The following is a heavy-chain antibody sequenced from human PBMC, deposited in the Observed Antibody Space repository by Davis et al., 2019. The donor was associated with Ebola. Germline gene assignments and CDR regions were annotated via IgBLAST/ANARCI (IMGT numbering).Heavy chain of an antibody. V-gene: IGHV3-23*01. CDR3: AQGSSPDN. CDR2: VSISGRDT. D-gene: IGHD6-6*01. J-gene: IGHJ4*02. Sequence: PGKSLKISCAASGFPFSAYAMSWVRQPPGEGLQWVSTVSISGRDTYYIDSVMGRFTVSRDNSKNTVFLQMNSLRAEDTAHYYCAQGSSPDNWGPGTLVTVSS. CDR1: GFPFSAYA.